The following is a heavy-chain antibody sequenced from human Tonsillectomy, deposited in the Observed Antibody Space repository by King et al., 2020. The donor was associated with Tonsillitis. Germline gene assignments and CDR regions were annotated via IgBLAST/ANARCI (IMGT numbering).Heavy chain of an antibody. CDR3: ARGDGVRGVKNAFDY. CDR2: IYYSGST. CDR1: GGSISSGGYS. J-gene: IGHJ4*02. V-gene: IGHV4-30-4*07. Sequence: VQLQESGPGLVKPSQTLSLTCAVSGGSISSGGYSWSWIRQPPGKGLEWIGYIYYSGSTYYNPSLKSRVTISVDTSKNQFSLKLSSVTAADTAVYYCARGDGVRGVKNAFDYWGQGTLVTVSS. D-gene: IGHD3-10*01.